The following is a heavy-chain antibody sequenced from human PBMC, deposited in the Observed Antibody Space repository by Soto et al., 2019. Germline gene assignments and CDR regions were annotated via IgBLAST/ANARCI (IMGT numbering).Heavy chain of an antibody. CDR1: GFSFSTYG. D-gene: IGHD2-8*01. V-gene: IGHV3-33*01. CDR3: ARDSLGVRTDFDY. J-gene: IGHJ4*02. Sequence: QVQLVESGGGVVQPGRSLTLSCAASGFSFSTYGMHWIRQAPGKGMEWVAVMWSNGNKNYADSVKGRFTISRDTSQNILFLQMDSLRAEDPAVYYCARDSLGVRTDFDYWGQGTLVTVSS. CDR2: MWSNGNK.